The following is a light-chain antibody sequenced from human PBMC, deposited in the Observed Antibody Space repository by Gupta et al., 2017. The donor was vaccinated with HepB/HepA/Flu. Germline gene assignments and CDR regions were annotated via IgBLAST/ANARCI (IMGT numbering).Light chain of an antibody. Sequence: SYELTQPPSVSVSPGQTATFTCSGDKLGEKFANWYQQRPGQSPVLVIYQDSKRPSGIPERLSGSNSGNTATLTIRGTQAMDEADDYCQAWDSYNVVFGGGTKLTVL. J-gene: IGLJ2*01. CDR1: KLGEKF. CDR3: QAWDSYNVV. V-gene: IGLV3-1*01. CDR2: QDS.